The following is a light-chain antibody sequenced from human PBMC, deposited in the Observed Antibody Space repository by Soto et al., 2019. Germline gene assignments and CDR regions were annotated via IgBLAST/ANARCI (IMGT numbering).Light chain of an antibody. CDR1: QSVLYSSNNMNY. CDR2: WES. Sequence: DFVMTQSPDSLAVSLGETATINCKSSQSVLYSSNNMNYLSWYQQKPGQPPKLLIYWESTRKSGVPDRISGSGSGTHFTLTISSLQAEDVAVYYCQQYYSIPLTYGGGTKVEIK. J-gene: IGKJ4*01. V-gene: IGKV4-1*01. CDR3: QQYYSIPLT.